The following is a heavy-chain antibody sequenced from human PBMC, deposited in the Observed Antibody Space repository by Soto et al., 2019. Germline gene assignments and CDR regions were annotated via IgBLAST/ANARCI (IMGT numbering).Heavy chain of an antibody. CDR3: ARGRGMGQWLPSNWFDP. V-gene: IGHV4-34*01. D-gene: IGHD6-19*01. Sequence: PSETLSLTCAVYGGSFSGYYWSWIRQPPGKGLEWIGEINHSGSTNYNPSLKSRVTISVDTSKNQFSLKLSSVTAADTAVYYCARGRGMGQWLPSNWFDPWGQGTLVTVSS. J-gene: IGHJ5*02. CDR1: GGSFSGYY. CDR2: INHSGST.